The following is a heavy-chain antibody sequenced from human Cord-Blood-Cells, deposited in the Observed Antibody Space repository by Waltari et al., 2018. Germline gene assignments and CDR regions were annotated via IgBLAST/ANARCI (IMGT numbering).Heavy chain of an antibody. D-gene: IGHD6-6*01. V-gene: IGHV3-30*18. CDR1: GFTFSSYG. CDR3: AKDHSSSSDVDYFDY. CDR2: ISYDGSNK. Sequence: QVQLVESGGGVVQPGRSLRLSCAASGFTFSSYGMHWVRQAPGKGLEWVAVISYDGSNKYYADSVKGRFTISRDNSKNTLYLQMNSLRAEDTAVYYCAKDHSSSSDVDYFDYWGQGTLVTVSS. J-gene: IGHJ4*02.